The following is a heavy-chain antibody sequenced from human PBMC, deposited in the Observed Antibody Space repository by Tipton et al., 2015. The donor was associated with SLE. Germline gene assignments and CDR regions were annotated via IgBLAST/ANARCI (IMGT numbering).Heavy chain of an antibody. D-gene: IGHD6-13*01. V-gene: IGHV6-1*01. CDR2: TYYRSKWYN. CDR3: ARGAGIAAADNYFDY. J-gene: IGHJ4*02. Sequence: GLVKPSQTLSLTCAISGDSVSSNSAAWNWIRQSPSRGLEWLGRTYYRSKWYNDFALSEKSRIIVNPDTSKNQFSLQLTSVTPEDTAVYYCARGAGIAAADNYFDYWGQGTLVTVSS. CDR1: GDSVSSNSAA.